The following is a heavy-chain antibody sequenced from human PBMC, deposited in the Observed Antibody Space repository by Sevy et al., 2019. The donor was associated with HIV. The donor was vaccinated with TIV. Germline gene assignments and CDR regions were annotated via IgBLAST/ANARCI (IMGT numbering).Heavy chain of an antibody. CDR2: IKGDGSEK. D-gene: IGHD1-26*01. CDR1: GFTFSHYW. J-gene: IGHJ6*02. V-gene: IGHV3-7*03. Sequence: GGSLRLSCAASGFTFSHYWMTWVRQAPGKGPEWVANIKGDGSEKYYVDSVRGRFTISRDKAKNSLYLQMNSQRGEDTALYYCARDCNSATCLWGLDVWGQGTTVTVSS. CDR3: ARDCNSATCLWGLDV.